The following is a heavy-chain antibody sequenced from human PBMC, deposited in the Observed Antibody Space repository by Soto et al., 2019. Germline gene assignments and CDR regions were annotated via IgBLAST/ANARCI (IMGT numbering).Heavy chain of an antibody. V-gene: IGHV3-48*02. CDR2: ISSSSSTI. CDR1: GCTFSSYS. CDR3: ARDQKEVDIVATTDYYGMDV. Sequence: GGSLRLSCAASGCTFSSYSMNWVRQAPGKGLEWVSYISSSSSTIYYADSVKGRFTISRDNAKNSLYLQMNSLRDEDTAVYYCARDQKEVDIVATTDYYGMDVWGQGTTVTVSS. D-gene: IGHD5-12*01. J-gene: IGHJ6*02.